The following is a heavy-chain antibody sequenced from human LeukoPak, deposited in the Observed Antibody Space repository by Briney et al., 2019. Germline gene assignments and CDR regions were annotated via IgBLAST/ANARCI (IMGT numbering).Heavy chain of an antibody. CDR2: IYHSGST. V-gene: IGHV4-38-2*02. D-gene: IGHD3-22*01. CDR3: AIDRSGRWFDP. CDR1: GYSISSGYY. Sequence: SGTLSLTCTVTGYSISSGYYRGWIRQPPGKGLGWIGSIYHSGSTYYNPSLKSRVTISVDTSKNQFSLKLSSVTAADTAVYYCAIDRSGRWFDPWGQGTLVTVSS. J-gene: IGHJ5*02.